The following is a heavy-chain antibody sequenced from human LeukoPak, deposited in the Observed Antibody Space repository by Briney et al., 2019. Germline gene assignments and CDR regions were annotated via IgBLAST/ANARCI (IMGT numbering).Heavy chain of an antibody. D-gene: IGHD2-2*01. Sequence: GGSLRLSCAASGFTFSDYGMHWVRQAPGKGLEWVAFMRHDGTNIFYADSVKGRFTISRDNSKNTLYLQMNSLRAEDTAVYYCAKATFAYCSSTSCPSGPWGQGTLVTVSS. CDR3: AKATFAYCSSTSCPSGP. CDR2: MRHDGTNI. J-gene: IGHJ5*02. V-gene: IGHV3-30*02. CDR1: GFTFSDYG.